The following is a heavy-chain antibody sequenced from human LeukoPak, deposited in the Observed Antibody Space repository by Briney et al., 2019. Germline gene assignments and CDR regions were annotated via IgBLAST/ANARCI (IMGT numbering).Heavy chain of an antibody. CDR1: GFTVSSNY. Sequence: GGSLRLSCAASGFTVSSNYMSWVRQAPGKGLEWVSVIYSGGSTYYADSVKGRFTISRDNAKNSLYLQMNSLRAEDTAIYYCAELGITMIGGVWGKGTTVTISS. J-gene: IGHJ6*04. CDR3: AELGITMIGGV. D-gene: IGHD3-10*02. V-gene: IGHV3-66*01. CDR2: IYSGGST.